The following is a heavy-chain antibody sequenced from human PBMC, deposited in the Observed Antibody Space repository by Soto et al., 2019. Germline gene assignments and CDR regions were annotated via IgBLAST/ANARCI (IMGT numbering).Heavy chain of an antibody. V-gene: IGHV1-2*04. CDR3: ARVGPTNVADAFDI. Sequence: ASVKVSCKASGYTFTGYYMHWVRQAPGQGLEWMGWINPNSGGTNYAQKFQGWVTMTRDTSISTAYMELSRLRSDDTAVYYCARVGPTNVADAFDIWGQGTMVTVSS. CDR2: INPNSGGT. CDR1: GYTFTGYY. D-gene: IGHD1-26*01. J-gene: IGHJ3*02.